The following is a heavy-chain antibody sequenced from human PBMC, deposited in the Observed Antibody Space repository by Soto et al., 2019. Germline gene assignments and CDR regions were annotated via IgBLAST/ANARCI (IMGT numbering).Heavy chain of an antibody. J-gene: IGHJ2*01. CDR3: AGANKVLWFEV. Sequence: GESLSLTCSASGGSISSSNLKCWVQAPREGVEWVTSISSNSSYIYYADSVKGRFTISRDNAKNSLYLQMNSLSAEDTAVYDCAGANKVLWFEVGGRG. V-gene: IGHV3-21*01. D-gene: IGHD3-10*01. CDR2: ISSNSSYI. CDR1: GGSISSSN.